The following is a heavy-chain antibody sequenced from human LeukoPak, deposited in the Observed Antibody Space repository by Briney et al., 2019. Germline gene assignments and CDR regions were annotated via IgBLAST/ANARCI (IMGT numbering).Heavy chain of an antibody. V-gene: IGHV3-23*01. Sequence: TGGSLRLSCAASGFTFSSYAMSWVRQAPGKGLEWVSSISGSGGNTYYADSVKGRFIISRDNSKNTLYMQMNSLRAEDTAVYYCAKLVAHFDYWGQGTLVTVSS. D-gene: IGHD2-15*01. J-gene: IGHJ4*02. CDR1: GFTFSSYA. CDR3: AKLVAHFDY. CDR2: ISGSGGNT.